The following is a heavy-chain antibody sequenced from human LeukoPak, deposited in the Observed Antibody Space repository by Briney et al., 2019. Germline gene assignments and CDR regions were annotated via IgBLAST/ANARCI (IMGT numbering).Heavy chain of an antibody. CDR3: VKEAYYGWGSSPTFYFDY. Sequence: GASLRLSCAASGFSFSDSVIHWVRQAPGKGLEWVAVISHDVKTTYYADSAKGRFTISRDNSRNTVFLQMNRLRPEDTAVYYCVKEAYYGWGSSPTFYFDYWGQGTRVTVSS. J-gene: IGHJ4*02. D-gene: IGHD3-10*01. CDR1: GFSFSDSV. CDR2: ISHDVKTT. V-gene: IGHV3-30*04.